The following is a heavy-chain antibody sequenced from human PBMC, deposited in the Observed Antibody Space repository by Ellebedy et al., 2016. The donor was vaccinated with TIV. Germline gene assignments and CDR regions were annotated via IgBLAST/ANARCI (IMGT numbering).Heavy chain of an antibody. CDR1: GFTVSSNY. Sequence: GGSLRLSCAASGFTVSSNYMSWVRQAPGKGLEWVSVIYSGGGTHYADSVKGRFTISRDNSKNTLYLQMNSLRAEETAVYYCARGGDYGGNPDAFDIWGQGTMVTVSS. D-gene: IGHD4-23*01. CDR2: IYSGGGT. CDR3: ARGGDYGGNPDAFDI. V-gene: IGHV3-53*01. J-gene: IGHJ3*02.